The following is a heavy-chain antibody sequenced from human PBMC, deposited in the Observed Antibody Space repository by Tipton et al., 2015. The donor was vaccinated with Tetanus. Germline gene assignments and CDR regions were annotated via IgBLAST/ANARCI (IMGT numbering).Heavy chain of an antibody. Sequence: LRLSCTVSGGSIRSGGFYWSWIRQHPVKGLEWIGHIYYTGNTYYNPSLKSRVTISVDTSKNQFSLKLSSVTAADTAVYYCARRSVSARFDDWGQGTLVTVSS. CDR3: ARRSVSARFDD. CDR1: GGSIRSGGFY. D-gene: IGHD6-6*01. V-gene: IGHV4-31*02. CDR2: IYYTGNT. J-gene: IGHJ4*02.